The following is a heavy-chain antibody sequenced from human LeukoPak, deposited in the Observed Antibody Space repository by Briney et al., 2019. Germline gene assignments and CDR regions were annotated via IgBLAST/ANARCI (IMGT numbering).Heavy chain of an antibody. CDR2: IWYDGSNK. D-gene: IGHD2-15*01. CDR3: ARDRGGSYFDY. CDR1: GXIFSTYG. Sequence: PGGSLRLSCAASGXIFSTYGMHWVRQPPGKGLEWVALIWYDGSNKYYADSVKGRFTISRDNSKNTVYLQMNSLRAEDTAVYYCARDRGGSYFDYWGQGTLVTVSS. V-gene: IGHV3-33*01. J-gene: IGHJ4*02.